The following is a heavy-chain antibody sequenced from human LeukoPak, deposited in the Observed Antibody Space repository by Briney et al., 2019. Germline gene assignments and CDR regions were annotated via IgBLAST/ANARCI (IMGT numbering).Heavy chain of an antibody. D-gene: IGHD6-13*01. J-gene: IGHJ5*01. CDR3: AKTSQGSSWYGF. CDR1: GFTFGSYG. V-gene: IGHV3-33*06. CDR2: IWYDGSNK. Sequence: GMSLRLSCAASGFTFGSYGMHWVRQAPGKGLEWVAVIWYDGSNKYYVDSVKGRFTISRDNSKNTLYLQMNSLRVEDTAVYYCAKTSQGSSWYGFWGQGTLVTVSS.